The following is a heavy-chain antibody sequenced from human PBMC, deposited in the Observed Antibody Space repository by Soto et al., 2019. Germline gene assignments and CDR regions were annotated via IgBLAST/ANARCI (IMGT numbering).Heavy chain of an antibody. CDR1: GVSVTGYY. V-gene: IGHV4-59*02. J-gene: IGHJ4*02. Sequence: SETLSLTCIVSGVSVTGYYWTWIRHSPGKGLEWIGYVYHTGNTYYNPSLKSRVTISLDTSKNQVSLRLRSVTAADTAVYYCAREQYNWKLWGQGTLVTVSS. D-gene: IGHD1-20*01. CDR3: AREQYNWKL. CDR2: VYHTGNT.